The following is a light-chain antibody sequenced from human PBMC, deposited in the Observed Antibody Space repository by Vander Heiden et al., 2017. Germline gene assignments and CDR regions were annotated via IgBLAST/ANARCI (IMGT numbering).Light chain of an antibody. CDR3: QSYDNRLSGWV. Sequence: QSVLTQPPSVSGAPGQRVTMSCTGRSSNIGAGYDVHWYQQLPGTAPKLLIYGNSNRPSGVPDRFSGSKSGTSASLAITGLQAEDEADYYCQSYDNRLSGWVFGGGTRLTVL. J-gene: IGLJ3*02. CDR1: SSNIGAGYD. CDR2: GNS. V-gene: IGLV1-40*01.